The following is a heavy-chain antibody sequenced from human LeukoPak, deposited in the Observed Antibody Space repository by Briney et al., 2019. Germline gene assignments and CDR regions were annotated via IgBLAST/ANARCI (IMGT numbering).Heavy chain of an antibody. Sequence: GGSLRLSCAASGFTFSSYWMSWVRQAPGKGLEWVANIKQDGSEEYYVDSVKGRFTISRDNAKNSLYLQMNSLRAEDTAVYYCAIQQWLASPIDYWGQGTLVTVSS. J-gene: IGHJ4*02. CDR3: AIQQWLASPIDY. CDR1: GFTFSSYW. CDR2: IKQDGSEE. V-gene: IGHV3-7*01. D-gene: IGHD6-19*01.